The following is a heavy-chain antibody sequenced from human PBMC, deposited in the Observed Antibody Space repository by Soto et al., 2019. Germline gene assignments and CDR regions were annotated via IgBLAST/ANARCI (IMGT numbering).Heavy chain of an antibody. CDR3: ARVKNYYDSSGPFDY. D-gene: IGHD3-22*01. V-gene: IGHV1-2*02. CDR1: GYTFTGYF. J-gene: IGHJ4*02. CDR2: INPNSGDT. Sequence: ASVKVSCKASGYTFTGYFLHWVRQAPGQGLDWMGWINPNSGDTNYAQKFQGRVTMTRGTSISTAYMELSRLSSDDTAVFYCARVKNYYDSSGPFDYWGQGTLVTVSS.